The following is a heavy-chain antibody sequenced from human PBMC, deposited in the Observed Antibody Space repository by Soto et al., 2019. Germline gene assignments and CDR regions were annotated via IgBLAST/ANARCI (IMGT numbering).Heavy chain of an antibody. CDR3: ARREGYNAFDY. CDR2: IIPIFGTA. V-gene: IGHV1-69*12. Sequence: QVQLVQSGAEVKKPGSSVKVSCKASGGTFSSYAISWVRQAPGQGLEWMGGIIPIFGTANYAQKFQGRVTITADESTSTAEMELRRLRSEDEAVSYCARREGYNAFDYWGQGTLVTVSS. J-gene: IGHJ4*02. D-gene: IGHD5-12*01. CDR1: GGTFSSYA.